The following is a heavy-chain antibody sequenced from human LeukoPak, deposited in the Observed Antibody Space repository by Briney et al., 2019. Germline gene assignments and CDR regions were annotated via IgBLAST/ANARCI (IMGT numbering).Heavy chain of an antibody. D-gene: IGHD4-23*01. CDR1: GFTFSNYW. CDR3: ARAIPGNYGGNDF. J-gene: IGHJ4*02. Sequence: GGSLRLSCAASGFTFSNYWMSWVRQAPGKGLEWVANIKQDGSEKDYVDSVKGRFTISRDNAQSSLYLQMNSLRAEDTAVYYCARAIPGNYGGNDFWGQGTLVTVSS. V-gene: IGHV3-7*01. CDR2: IKQDGSEK.